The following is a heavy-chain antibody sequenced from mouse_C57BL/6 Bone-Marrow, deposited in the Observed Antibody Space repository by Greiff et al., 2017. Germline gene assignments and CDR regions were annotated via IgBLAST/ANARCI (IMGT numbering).Heavy chain of an antibody. J-gene: IGHJ1*03. CDR2: IYPRSGNT. CDR1: GYTFTSYG. CDR3: ARRRGWYFDV. V-gene: IGHV1-81*01. Sequence: LVESGAELARPGASVKLSCKASGYTFTSYGISWVKQRTGQGLEWIGEIYPRSGNTYYNEKFKGKATLTADKSSSTAYMELRSLTSEDSAVYFCARRRGWYFDVWGTGTTVTVSS.